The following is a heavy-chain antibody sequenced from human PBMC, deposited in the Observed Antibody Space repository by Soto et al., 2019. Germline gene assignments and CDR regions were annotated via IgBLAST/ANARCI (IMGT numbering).Heavy chain of an antibody. CDR1: GFTFSSYG. D-gene: IGHD1-7*01. CDR2: SWYDGSNN. Sequence: QVQLMESGGGVVQPGRSLRLSCAASGFTFSSYGIHWVRKAPGKGLEWVAVSWYDGSNNHFADSVKGRFTISRDNSKNTLYLQMNSLGAEDTAVYYCARDFLELDLDPWGQGTLVIVSS. J-gene: IGHJ5*02. V-gene: IGHV3-33*01. CDR3: ARDFLELDLDP.